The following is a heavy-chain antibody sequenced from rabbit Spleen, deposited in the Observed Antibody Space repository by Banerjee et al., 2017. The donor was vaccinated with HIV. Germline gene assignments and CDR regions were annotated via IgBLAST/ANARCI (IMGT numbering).Heavy chain of an antibody. CDR2: IASGSGST. Sequence: QEQLVESGGGLVQPEGSLTLTCTASGFTFSSGQYMCWVRQARGKGLEWIGCIASGSGSTYYASWTKGRFTISKTSSTTVTLQMTSLTVADTATYFCARDAGRGDYIDGVFNLWGPGTLVTVS. D-gene: IGHD8-1*01. CDR3: ARDAGRGDYIDGVFNL. J-gene: IGHJ4*01. CDR1: GFTFSSGQY. V-gene: IGHV1S45*01.